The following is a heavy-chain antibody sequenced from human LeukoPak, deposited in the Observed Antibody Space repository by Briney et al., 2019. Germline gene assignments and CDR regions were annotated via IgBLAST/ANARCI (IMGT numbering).Heavy chain of an antibody. J-gene: IGHJ4*02. D-gene: IGHD2-15*01. V-gene: IGHV3-7*01. CDR3: AKEGYCSGGSCYSLDY. CDR1: GFTFSSYW. CDR2: IKQDGSEK. Sequence: GGSLRLSCAASGFTFSSYWMSWVRQAPGKGLEWVANIKQDGSEKYYVDSVKGRFTISRDNSKNTLYLQMNSLRAEDTAVYYCAKEGYCSGGSCYSLDYWGQGTLVTASS.